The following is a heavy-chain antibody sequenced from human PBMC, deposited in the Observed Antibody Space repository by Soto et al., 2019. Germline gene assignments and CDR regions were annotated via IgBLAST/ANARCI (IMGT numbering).Heavy chain of an antibody. J-gene: IGHJ6*02. CDR3: ARIQYRTYYYYYGMDV. Sequence: GESLKISCKGSGYSFTSYWIGWVRQMPGKGLEWMGIIYPGDSDTRYSPSFQGQVTISADKSISTAYLQWSSLKASDTAMYYCARIQYRTYYYYYGMDVWGQGTLVTVSS. V-gene: IGHV5-51*01. CDR1: GYSFTSYW. D-gene: IGHD4-4*01. CDR2: IYPGDSDT.